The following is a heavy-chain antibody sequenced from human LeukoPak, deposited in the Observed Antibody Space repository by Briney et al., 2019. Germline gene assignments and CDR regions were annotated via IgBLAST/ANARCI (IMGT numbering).Heavy chain of an antibody. CDR3: AKVAKYYYGSETYYFFEH. Sequence: PGGSLRLSCAASAFTFTTYWMTWVRQAPGKGLEWVANINQDGTEKYYVDSVKGRFTISRDNAKNSLYLQMNSLRVEDTAVYYCAKVAKYYYGSETYYFFEHWGQGTPVTASS. CDR1: AFTFTTYW. D-gene: IGHD3-10*01. J-gene: IGHJ4*02. V-gene: IGHV3-7*01. CDR2: INQDGTEK.